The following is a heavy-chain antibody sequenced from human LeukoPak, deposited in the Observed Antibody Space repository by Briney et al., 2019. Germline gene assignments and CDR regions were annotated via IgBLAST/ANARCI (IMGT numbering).Heavy chain of an antibody. V-gene: IGHV3-23*01. CDR3: AREDTAMGKNFDY. CDR2: ISGSGYTT. J-gene: IGHJ4*02. CDR1: GFTFSSNA. Sequence: GGSLRLSCAASGFTFSSNAVSWVRQAPGKGLKWVSHISGSGYTTYYADSVKGRFTISRDNSKNTLFLQMNSLRAEDTAVYYCAREDTAMGKNFDYWGQGTLVTVSS. D-gene: IGHD5-18*01.